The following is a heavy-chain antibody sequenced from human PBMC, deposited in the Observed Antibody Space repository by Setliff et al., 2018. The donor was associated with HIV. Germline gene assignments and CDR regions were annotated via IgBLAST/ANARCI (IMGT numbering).Heavy chain of an antibody. J-gene: IGHJ4*02. CDR2: INPNTGDT. Sequence: ASVKVSCKASGYTFTRYFIHWVRQAPGQGLEWMGRINPNTGDTNYAQKFQGRVTMTRDTAISTAYMELSSLRSDDTAVYYCARESDILSGFNIHGFDYWGQGTLVTVSS. CDR1: GYTFTRYF. D-gene: IGHD3-9*01. V-gene: IGHV1-2*06. CDR3: ARESDILSGFNIHGFDY.